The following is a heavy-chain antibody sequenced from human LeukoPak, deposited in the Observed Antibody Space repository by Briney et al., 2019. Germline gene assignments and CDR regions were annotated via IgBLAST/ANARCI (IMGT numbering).Heavy chain of an antibody. Sequence: GGSLRLSCAASRFTFSTYAMSWVRQAPGKGLDWVSSITGSGNTTYYADSVKGRFTISRDNSKNTLYLQMISLRAEDTALYYCAKGQAMASNWGQGTLVTVSP. CDR3: AKGQAMASN. CDR1: RFTFSTYA. V-gene: IGHV3-23*01. D-gene: IGHD2-8*01. CDR2: ITGSGNTT. J-gene: IGHJ4*02.